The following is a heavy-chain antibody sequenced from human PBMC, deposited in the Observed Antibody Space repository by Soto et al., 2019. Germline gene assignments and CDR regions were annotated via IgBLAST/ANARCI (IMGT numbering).Heavy chain of an antibody. J-gene: IGHJ6*02. D-gene: IGHD3-16*01. Sequence: PGGSLRLSCAASGFSFSSSWMTWVRQAPGKGLEWVANIKPDGIDVYYADSVKGRFTISRDNPRNSLYLQMSSLRAEDTAVYYCARESPLKSTPIYGYYYYAMDVWGPGSRVTV. V-gene: IGHV3-7*03. CDR3: ARESPLKSTPIYGYYYYAMDV. CDR1: GFSFSSSW. CDR2: IKPDGIDV.